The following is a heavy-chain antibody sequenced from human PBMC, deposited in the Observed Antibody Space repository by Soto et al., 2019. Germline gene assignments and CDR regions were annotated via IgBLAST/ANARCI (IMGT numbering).Heavy chain of an antibody. V-gene: IGHV1-8*01. CDR2: MNPNSGNT. D-gene: IGHD6-19*01. CDR1: GYTFTSYD. J-gene: IGHJ4*02. Sequence: QVQLVQSGAEVKKPGASVKVSCKASGYTFTSYDINWVRQATGQGLEWMGWMNPNSGNTGYAQKCQRRVTMNRTTARSAAYMELSTVRSEDTAVYYCARERSSGWYVDYWGQGTLVTVSS. CDR3: ARERSSGWYVDY.